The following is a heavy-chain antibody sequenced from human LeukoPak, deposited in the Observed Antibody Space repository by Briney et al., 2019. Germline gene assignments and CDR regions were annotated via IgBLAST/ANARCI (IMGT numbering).Heavy chain of an antibody. V-gene: IGHV1-46*01. CDR3: ARRDYDFWSGYDSNWFDP. D-gene: IGHD3-3*01. CDR1: GYTFTSYY. CDR2: INPSGGST. Sequence: ASVKVSCKASGYTFTSYYMHWVRQAPGQGLERMGIINPSGGSTSYAQKFQGRVTMTRDTSTSTVYMELSSLRSEDTAVYYCARRDYDFWSGYDSNWFDPWGQGTLVTVSS. J-gene: IGHJ5*02.